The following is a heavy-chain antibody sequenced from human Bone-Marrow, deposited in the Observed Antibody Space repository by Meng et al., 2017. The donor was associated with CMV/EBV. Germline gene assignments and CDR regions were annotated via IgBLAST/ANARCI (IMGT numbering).Heavy chain of an antibody. Sequence: GESLKISCAASGFTFDDYGMTWVRQAPGKGLEWVSDINWNSGGTGYAVSVKGRFTIARDNAKNSLYLQMNSLRGEGTALYYCARDGGITGTTDYYYGMDVWGQGTAVTVS. CDR3: ARDGGITGTTDYYYGMDV. J-gene: IGHJ6*02. V-gene: IGHV3-20*04. D-gene: IGHD1-7*01. CDR2: INWNSGGT. CDR1: GFTFDDYG.